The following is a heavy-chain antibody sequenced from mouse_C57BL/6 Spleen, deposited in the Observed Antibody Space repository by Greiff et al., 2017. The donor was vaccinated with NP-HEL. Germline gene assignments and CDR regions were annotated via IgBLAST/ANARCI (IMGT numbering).Heavy chain of an antibody. V-gene: IGHV2-9*01. Sequence: VQRVESGPGLVAPSQSLSITCTVSGFSLTSYGVDWVRQPPGKGLEWLGVIWGGGSTNYNSALMSRRSISKDNSKSQVFLKMNSLQTEDTAMYYWVKDDGYCEGFAYWGQVTLVTVSA. CDR2: IWGGGST. J-gene: IGHJ3*01. CDR1: GFSLTSYG. CDR3: VKDDGYCEGFAY. D-gene: IGHD2-3*01.